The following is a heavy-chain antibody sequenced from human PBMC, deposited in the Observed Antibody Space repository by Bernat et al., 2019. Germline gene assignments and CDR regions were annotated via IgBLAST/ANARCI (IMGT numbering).Heavy chain of an antibody. V-gene: IGHV3-43*02. D-gene: IGHD2-15*01. CDR2: ISGDGGST. CDR3: AIYPARYCSGGSCPEYFQH. CDR1: GFTFDDYA. Sequence: EVQLLESGGGLVQPGGSLRLSCAASGFTFDDYAMHWVRQAPGKGLEWVSLISGDGGSTYYADSVKGRFTISRDNSKNSLYLQMNSLRTEDTALYYCAIYPARYCSGGSCPEYFQHWGQGTLVTVSS. J-gene: IGHJ1*01.